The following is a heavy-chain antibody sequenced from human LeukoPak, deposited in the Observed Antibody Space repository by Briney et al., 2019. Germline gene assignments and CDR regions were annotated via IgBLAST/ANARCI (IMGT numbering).Heavy chain of an antibody. D-gene: IGHD3-16*01. CDR1: GFTFSSYG. CDR2: IWYDGSNK. J-gene: IGHJ4*02. Sequence: GGSLRLSYAASGFTFSSYGMHWVRQAPGKGLEWVAVIWYDGSNKYYADSVKGRFTISRDNSKNTLYLQMNSLRAEDTAVYYCARDLSDAFDFDYWGQGTLVTVSS. CDR3: ARDLSDAFDFDY. V-gene: IGHV3-33*01.